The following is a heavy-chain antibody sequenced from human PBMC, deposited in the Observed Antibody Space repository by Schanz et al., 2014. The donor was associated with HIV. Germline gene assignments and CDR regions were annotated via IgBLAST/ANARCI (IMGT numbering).Heavy chain of an antibody. D-gene: IGHD2-21*02. CDR2: IIPVFGTA. J-gene: IGHJ4*02. CDR3: ARSRYGDHPYYFDL. CDR1: GYTFTSYG. V-gene: IGHV1-69*01. Sequence: QVQLVQSGAEVKKPGASVKVSCKASGYTFTSYGISWVRQAPGQGLEWMGGIIPVFGTANYAQKFQGRVTINADQSTTTVYMYLSSLRSDDTAVYYCARSRYGDHPYYFDLWGQGTPVAVS.